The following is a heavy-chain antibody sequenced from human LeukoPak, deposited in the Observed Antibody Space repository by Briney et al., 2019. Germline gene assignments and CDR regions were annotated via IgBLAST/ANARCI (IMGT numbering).Heavy chain of an antibody. J-gene: IGHJ4*02. CDR3: ARSSGWYGFDY. CDR1: GYTFTSYG. Sequence: ASVKVSCKASGYTFTSYGISWVRQVPGQGLEWMGWINPNSGGTNYAQKFQGRVTMTRDTSISTAYMELSRLRSDDTAVYYCARSSGWYGFDYWGQGTLVTVSS. V-gene: IGHV1-2*02. CDR2: INPNSGGT. D-gene: IGHD6-19*01.